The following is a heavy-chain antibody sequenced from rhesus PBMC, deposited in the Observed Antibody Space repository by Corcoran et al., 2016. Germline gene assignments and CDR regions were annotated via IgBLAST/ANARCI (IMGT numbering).Heavy chain of an antibody. CDR1: GGPTSSNY. J-gene: IGHJ5-2*02. D-gene: IGHD6-37*01. CDR3: ARSYSGGWKLDV. V-gene: IGHV4S11*01. Sequence: QVQLQESGPGLVKPLETLSLTCAVPGGPTSSNYWSWIRQPPGKKLEWIGYFSGSGSNTIYNPSLKRRVTLSVDTSKNQFSLKLTSVTAADTAVYFCARSYSGGWKLDVWGRGVLVAVSS. CDR2: FSGSGSNT.